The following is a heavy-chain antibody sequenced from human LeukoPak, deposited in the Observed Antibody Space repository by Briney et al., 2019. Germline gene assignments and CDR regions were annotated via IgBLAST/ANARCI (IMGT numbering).Heavy chain of an antibody. V-gene: IGHV3-11*01. Sequence: PGGSLRLSCAASGFIFSDYYMNWIRQAPGKGLEWVSYISNSGSTLYYADSVKGRFTISRDNAKNSLYLQMNGLRAEDTAVYYCARVRPYYYYMDVWGKGTTVTVSS. J-gene: IGHJ6*03. CDR2: ISNSGSTL. CDR3: ARVRPYYYYMDV. CDR1: GFIFSDYY.